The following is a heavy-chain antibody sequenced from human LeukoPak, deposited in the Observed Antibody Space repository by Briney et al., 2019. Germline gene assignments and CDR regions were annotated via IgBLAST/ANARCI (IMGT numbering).Heavy chain of an antibody. J-gene: IGHJ4*02. Sequence: GGSLRLSCAASGFTLSNYGMSWVRQAPGKGLEWVSYITISGGTYYADSVEGRFTISRDSAKNSLSLQMNSLRAEDTAVYYCAKGMPDMAYLDCWGQGTLVTVSS. CDR1: GFTLSNYG. D-gene: IGHD5-18*01. CDR3: AKGMPDMAYLDC. CDR2: ITISGGT. V-gene: IGHV3-48*01.